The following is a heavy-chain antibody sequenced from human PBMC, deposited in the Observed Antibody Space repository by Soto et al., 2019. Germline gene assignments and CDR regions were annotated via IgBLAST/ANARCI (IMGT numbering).Heavy chain of an antibody. Sequence: SVKVSCKASGGTFSSYAISWVRQAPGQGLEWMGGIIPIFGTANYAQKFQGRVTITADESTSTAYMELSSLRSEDTAVYYCAREGGGNSTRGYYYYGMDVWGQGTTVTVSS. D-gene: IGHD2-21*02. CDR1: GGTFSSYA. V-gene: IGHV1-69*13. CDR2: IIPIFGTA. CDR3: AREGGGNSTRGYYYYGMDV. J-gene: IGHJ6*02.